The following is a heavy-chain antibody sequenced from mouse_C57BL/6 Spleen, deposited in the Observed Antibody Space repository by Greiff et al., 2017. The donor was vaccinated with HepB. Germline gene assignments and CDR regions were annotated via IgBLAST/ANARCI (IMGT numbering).Heavy chain of an antibody. Sequence: QVQLKESGPGLVQPSQSLSITCTVSGFSLTSYGVHWVRQSPGKGLEWLGVIWRGGSTDYNAAFMSRLSITKDNSKSQVFFKMNSLQADDTAIYYCATYGSSSAYAMDYWGQGTSVTVSS. CDR3: ATYGSSSAYAMDY. D-gene: IGHD1-1*01. J-gene: IGHJ4*01. CDR2: IWRGGST. CDR1: GFSLTSYG. V-gene: IGHV2-5*01.